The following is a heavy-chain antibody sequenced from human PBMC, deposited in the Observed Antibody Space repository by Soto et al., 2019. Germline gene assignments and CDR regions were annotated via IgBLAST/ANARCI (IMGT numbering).Heavy chain of an antibody. V-gene: IGHV3-64D*06. CDR3: VKDRFPGYHFDY. CDR1: GFSISNI. Sequence: PGGSLRLPCSASGFSISNIMHWVRHAPGKGLESVSAISASGDNTYYADSVKGRFTISRDNSKNTLYLQVTSLRPEDTAVYYCVKDRFPGYHFDYWGLGTPVTVSS. CDR2: ISASGDNT. J-gene: IGHJ4*02. D-gene: IGHD6-13*01.